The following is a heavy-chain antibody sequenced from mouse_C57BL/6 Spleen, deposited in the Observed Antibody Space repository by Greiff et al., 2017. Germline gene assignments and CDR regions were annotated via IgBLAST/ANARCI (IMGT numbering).Heavy chain of an antibody. CDR2: IDPEDGVT. V-gene: IGHV14-2*01. Sequence: VQLQQSGAELVKPGASVKLSCTASGFNIKDYYMHWVKQRTEQGLEGIGMIDPEDGVTKYAPKFQGKATITADTSSNTAYLQLSSLTSEDTAVYYCSRSLTGDYWGQGTTLTVSS. J-gene: IGHJ2*01. D-gene: IGHD1-1*01. CDR3: SRSLTGDY. CDR1: GFNIKDYY.